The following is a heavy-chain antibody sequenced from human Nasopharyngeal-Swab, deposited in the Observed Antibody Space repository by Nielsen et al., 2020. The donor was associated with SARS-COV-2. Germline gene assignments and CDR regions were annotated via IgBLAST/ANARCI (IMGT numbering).Heavy chain of an antibody. Sequence: SETLSLTCTVSGSSISSGYSCGWIRQPPGPGLEWMGSIYHSGSTYSNPSLKSRVTISEDTSKNQFSLKPSSVTAADTAVYYCARLVPRIAARGHENYYYYMDVWGKGTTVTVSS. V-gene: IGHV4-38-2*02. CDR2: IYHSGST. D-gene: IGHD6-13*01. CDR1: GSSISSGYS. J-gene: IGHJ6*03. CDR3: ARLVPRIAARGHENYYYYMDV.